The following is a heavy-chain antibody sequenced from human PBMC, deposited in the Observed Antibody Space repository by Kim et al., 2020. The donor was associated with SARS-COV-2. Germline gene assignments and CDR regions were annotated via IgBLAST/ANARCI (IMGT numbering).Heavy chain of an antibody. CDR1: GYTFTSYG. Sequence: ASVKVSCKASGYTFTSYGISWVRQAPGQGLEWMGWISAYNGNTNYAQKLQGRVTMTTDTSTSTAYMELRSLRSDDTAVYYCAREDYYDSSGLFDYWGQGILVTASS. CDR2: ISAYNGNT. D-gene: IGHD3-22*01. V-gene: IGHV1-18*01. CDR3: AREDYYDSSGLFDY. J-gene: IGHJ4*02.